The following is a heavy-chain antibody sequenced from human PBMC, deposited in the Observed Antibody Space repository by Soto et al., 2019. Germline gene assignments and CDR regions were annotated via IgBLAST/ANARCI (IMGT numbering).Heavy chain of an antibody. CDR2: INPNSGGT. CDR3: AREGVYSSSWYVDY. V-gene: IGHV1-2*02. J-gene: IGHJ4*02. D-gene: IGHD6-13*01. Sequence: ASVKVSCKASGYTFTGYYMHWVRQAPGQGLEWMGWINPNSGGTNYAQKFQGRVTMTRDTSISAAYMELSRLRSDDTAVYYCAREGVYSSSWYVDYWGQGTLVTVS. CDR1: GYTFTGYY.